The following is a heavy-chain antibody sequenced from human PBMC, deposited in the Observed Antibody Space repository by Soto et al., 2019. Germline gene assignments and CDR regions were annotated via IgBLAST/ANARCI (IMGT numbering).Heavy chain of an antibody. V-gene: IGHV4-34*01. CDR2: IYHGGNI. CDR1: GGSFGGYY. Sequence: SETLSLTSAVYGGSFGGYYWSWIRQPPGKGLEWIGEIYHGGNINYNPSLKSRVTISMDKSKNQFSLTLTSVAAADTAVYYCVRDHQYASHWAFDYWGQGVLVTVYS. J-gene: IGHJ4*02. D-gene: IGHD2-8*01. CDR3: VRDHQYASHWAFDY.